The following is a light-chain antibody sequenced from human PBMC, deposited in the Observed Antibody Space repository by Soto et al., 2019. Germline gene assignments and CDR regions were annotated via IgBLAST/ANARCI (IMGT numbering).Light chain of an antibody. Sequence: EVVMRQSPATLSVSPGEVATLSFRASQGIVDTLAWYQHKPGQTPRLLIYDASNRATGIPARFSGSGSGTEFTLTISSLQSEDFAVYYCQQYGSSSWTFGQGTKVDIK. V-gene: IGKV3D-15*01. CDR2: DAS. CDR1: QGIVDT. J-gene: IGKJ1*01. CDR3: QQYGSSSWT.